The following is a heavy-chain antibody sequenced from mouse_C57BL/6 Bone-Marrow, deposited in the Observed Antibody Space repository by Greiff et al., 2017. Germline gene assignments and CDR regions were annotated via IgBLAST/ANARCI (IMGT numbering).Heavy chain of an antibody. D-gene: IGHD1-1*01. V-gene: IGHV1-81*01. CDR1: GYTFTSYG. Sequence: QVQLKESGAELARPGASVKLSCKASGYTFTSYGISWVKQRTGQGLEWIGEIYPRSGNTYYNEKFKGKATLTADKSSSTAYMELRSLTSEDSAVYFCARGAKDYWGQGTTLTVSS. J-gene: IGHJ2*01. CDR3: ARGAKDY. CDR2: IYPRSGNT.